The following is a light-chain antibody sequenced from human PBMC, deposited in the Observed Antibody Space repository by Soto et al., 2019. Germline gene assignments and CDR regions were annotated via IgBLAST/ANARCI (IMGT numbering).Light chain of an antibody. CDR2: DAS. J-gene: IGKJ1*01. V-gene: IGKV1-5*01. CDR1: QSISSW. CDR3: QQYNSYSRT. Sequence: DSQMTQSPSTLSASVGDRVTITCRASQSISSWLAWYQQKPGKAPKLLIYDASSLESGVPSRFSGSGSGTEFTLTISSPQPDDFATYYCQQYNSYSRTFGQGTKVEIK.